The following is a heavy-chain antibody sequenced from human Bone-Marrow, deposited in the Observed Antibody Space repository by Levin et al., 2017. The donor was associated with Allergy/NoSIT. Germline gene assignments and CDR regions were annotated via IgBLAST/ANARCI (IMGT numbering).Heavy chain of an antibody. CDR1: GFTVSSNY. CDR2: IYSGGDS. Sequence: GESLKISCAASGFTVSSNYMSWVRQAPGKGLEWVSVIYSGGDSYYADSVMGRFTISRDNSKNTLYLQMNSLRAEDTAVYYCARNHAWYGAGYFDYWGQGTLVSVSS. V-gene: IGHV3-66*02. CDR3: ARNHAWYGAGYFDY. J-gene: IGHJ4*02. D-gene: IGHD3-10*01.